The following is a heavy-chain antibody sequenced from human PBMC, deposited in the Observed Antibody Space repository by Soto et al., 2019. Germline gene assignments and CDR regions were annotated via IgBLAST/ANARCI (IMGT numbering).Heavy chain of an antibody. J-gene: IGHJ6*03. CDR3: ARDVVDYGSGSYHYYYYYYMDV. D-gene: IGHD3-10*01. CDR1: GFTVSSNY. CDR2: IYRGGST. Sequence: PVRSMRLSCAASGFTVSSNYMSWVRQTPGKGLEGVSVIYRGGSTYYADSVKGRFTISRDNSKNTLYLQMNSLRAEDTAVYYCARDVVDYGSGSYHYYYYYYMDVWGKGTTVTVSS. V-gene: IGHV3-66*01.